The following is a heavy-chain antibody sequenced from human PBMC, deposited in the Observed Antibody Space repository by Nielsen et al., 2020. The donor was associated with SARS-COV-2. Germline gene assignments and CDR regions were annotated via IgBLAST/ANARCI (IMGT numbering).Heavy chain of an antibody. D-gene: IGHD4-17*01. V-gene: IGHV3-64*02. J-gene: IGHJ4*02. CDR3: ARDYGDFVLDY. CDR2: ISSNGGST. CDR1: GFTFSNYA. Sequence: GESLKISCAVSGFTFSNYAMHWVRQAPGKGLEYVSAISSNGGSTYYADSVKGRFTISRDNSKNTLYLQMGSLRADDMAVYYCARDYGDFVLDYWGQGTLVTVSS.